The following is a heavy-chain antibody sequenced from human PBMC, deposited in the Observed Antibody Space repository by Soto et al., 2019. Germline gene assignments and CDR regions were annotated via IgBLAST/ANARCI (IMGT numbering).Heavy chain of an antibody. CDR3: AGYYYGMAV. Sequence: QVQLQQWGAGLLKPSETLSLTCAVYGGSFSGYYWSWIRQPPGKGLEWIGEINHSGSTNYNPSLTSRLTTSVDTPNNQFSLKLSSVTAADTAVYYCAGYYYGMAVWGQGTTVTVSS. CDR1: GGSFSGYY. CDR2: INHSGST. J-gene: IGHJ6*02. V-gene: IGHV4-34*01.